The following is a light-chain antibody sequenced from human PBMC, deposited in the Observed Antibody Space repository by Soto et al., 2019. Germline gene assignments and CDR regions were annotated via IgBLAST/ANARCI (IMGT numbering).Light chain of an antibody. J-gene: IGLJ2*01. CDR3: SSYTSSSSHVI. CDR2: GVN. Sequence: QSALTQPASVSGSPGQSITISCTGTSNDVGGYNYVSWYQQHPGKAPKLMIYGVNNRPSGVSNRFSGSKSANTASLTISGLQAEDEAAYYCSSYTSSSSHVIFGGGTKLTVL. CDR1: SNDVGGYNY. V-gene: IGLV2-14*01.